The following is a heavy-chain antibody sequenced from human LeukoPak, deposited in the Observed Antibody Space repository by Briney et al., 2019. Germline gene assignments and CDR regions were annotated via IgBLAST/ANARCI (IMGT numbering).Heavy chain of an antibody. V-gene: IGHV3-48*03. D-gene: IGHD6-13*01. CDR3: ARGFIAAAGTLAY. CDR2: ISSSGSTI. CDR1: GLTFSSYE. Sequence: PGGSLRLSCAASGLTFSSYEMNWVRQAPGKGLEWVSYISSSGSTIYYADSVKGRFTISRDNAKNSLYLQMNSLRAEDTAVYYCARGFIAAAGTLAYWGQGTLVTVSS. J-gene: IGHJ4*02.